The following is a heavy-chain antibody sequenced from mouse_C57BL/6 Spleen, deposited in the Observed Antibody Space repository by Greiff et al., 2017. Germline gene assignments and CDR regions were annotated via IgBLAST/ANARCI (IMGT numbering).Heavy chain of an antibody. J-gene: IGHJ3*01. CDR1: GYTFTTYP. D-gene: IGHD2-5*01. CDR3: ATYYSNYEGFAY. Sequence: VKLQQSGAELVKPGASVKMSFKASGYTFTTYPIEWMKQNHGKSLEWIGNFHPYNDDTKYNEKFKGKATLTVEKSSSTVYLELSRLTSDDSAVYYCATYYSNYEGFAYWGQGTLVTVSA. V-gene: IGHV1-47*01. CDR2: FHPYNDDT.